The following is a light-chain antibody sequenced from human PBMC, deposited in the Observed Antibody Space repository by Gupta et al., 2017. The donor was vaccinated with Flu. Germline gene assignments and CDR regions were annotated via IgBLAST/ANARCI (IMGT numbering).Light chain of an antibody. CDR1: QSISSY. Sequence: DIQMTQSPSSLSASVGDRVTITCRASQSISSYLNWYQQKPGKAPKLLIYAASSLQSGVPSRFSGSGSGTXFTLTIXRLQPEDFATYYCQHRDSTPRTFGXGTKVEIK. V-gene: IGKV1-39*01. CDR3: QHRDSTPRT. J-gene: IGKJ1*01. CDR2: AAS.